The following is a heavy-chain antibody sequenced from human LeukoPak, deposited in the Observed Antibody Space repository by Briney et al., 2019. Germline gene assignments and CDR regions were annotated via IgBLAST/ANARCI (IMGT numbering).Heavy chain of an antibody. CDR3: ARFLRGGHEYFDY. V-gene: IGHV3-21*04. CDR2: ISSSSSYI. CDR1: GFTFSSYS. Sequence: PGGPLRLSCAASGFTFSSYSMNWVRQAPGKGLEWVSSISSSSSYIYYADSVKGRFTISRDNAKNSLYLQMNSLRAADTAVYYCARFLRGGHEYFDYWGQGTLVTVSS. D-gene: IGHD3-16*01. J-gene: IGHJ4*02.